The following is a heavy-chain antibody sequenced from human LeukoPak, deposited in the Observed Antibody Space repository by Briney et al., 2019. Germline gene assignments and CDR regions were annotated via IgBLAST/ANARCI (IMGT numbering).Heavy chain of an antibody. CDR3: ARGGWELGAFTFDS. CDR2: IYTSGAT. J-gene: IGHJ4*02. V-gene: IGHV4-4*07. D-gene: IGHD7-27*01. CDR1: GGSISSYY. Sequence: SETLSLTCTVSGGSISSYYWSWIQQPAGKGLEWIGRIYTSGATNYNPSLRSRVTMSVDTSKNQFSLKLSSVTAADTAVYYCARGGWELGAFTFDSWGQGTLVTVSS.